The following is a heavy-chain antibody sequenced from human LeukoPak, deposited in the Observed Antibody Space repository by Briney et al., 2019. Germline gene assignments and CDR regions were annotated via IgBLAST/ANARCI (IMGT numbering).Heavy chain of an antibody. V-gene: IGHV1-2*02. Sequence: ASVKVPYIASGYTFTGYYVHGVRQAPGQGLEWMGWINPNSGGTNCAQKFQGRVTMTRDTSISTAYMELSRLRSDDTAVYYCASDRRWPDYWDQGTRVTVSS. CDR1: GYTFTGYY. D-gene: IGHD5-24*01. J-gene: IGHJ4*02. CDR2: INPNSGGT. CDR3: ASDRRWPDY.